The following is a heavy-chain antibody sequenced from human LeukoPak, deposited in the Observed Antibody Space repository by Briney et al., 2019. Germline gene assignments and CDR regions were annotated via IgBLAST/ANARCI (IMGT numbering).Heavy chain of an antibody. CDR3: ARNRSGSYHSPFDY. CDR1: GGSISNYY. V-gene: IGHV4-59*13. Sequence: AETLSLTCTVSGGSISNYYWSWIRQPPGKGLEWIGYIYYSGSTNYNPSLESRVTISVDTSKNQFSLKLSSVRASDTAVYYCARNRSGSYHSPFDYWGQGTLVTVSS. CDR2: IYYSGST. J-gene: IGHJ4*02. D-gene: IGHD1-26*01.